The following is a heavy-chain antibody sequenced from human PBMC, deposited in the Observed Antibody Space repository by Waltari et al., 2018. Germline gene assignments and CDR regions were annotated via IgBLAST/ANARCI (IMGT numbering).Heavy chain of an antibody. D-gene: IGHD1-26*01. J-gene: IGHJ4*02. CDR3: ARVGGAANS. CDR2: INHNGNT. CDR1: IGSFSDYY. Sequence: QVQLQQWGAGLLKPSETLSLTCAVYIGSFSDYYWTWIRQPPGKGLEWIGEINHNGNTNYSPSLKSRVPISVDTSKNQFSLNLISVTAADTAVYYCARVGGAANSWGQGTLVTVSS. V-gene: IGHV4-34*01.